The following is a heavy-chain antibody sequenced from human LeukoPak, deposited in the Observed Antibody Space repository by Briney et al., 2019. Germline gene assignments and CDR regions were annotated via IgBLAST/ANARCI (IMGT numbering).Heavy chain of an antibody. Sequence: GGSLRLSCAASGFTVSSNYMSWVRQAPGKGLEWVSVIYSGGSTYYADSVRGRFTISRDNSKNTLYLQMNSLRAEYTAVYYCARGIVGALDAFDIWGQGTMVTVSS. CDR3: ARGIVGALDAFDI. CDR1: GFTVSSNY. V-gene: IGHV3-66*01. CDR2: IYSGGST. D-gene: IGHD1-26*01. J-gene: IGHJ3*02.